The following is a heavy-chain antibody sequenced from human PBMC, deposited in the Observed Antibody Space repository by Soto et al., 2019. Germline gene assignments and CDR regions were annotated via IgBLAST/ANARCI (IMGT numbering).Heavy chain of an antibody. CDR2: ISYDGSNK. J-gene: IGHJ6*02. CDR3: ARDRSTRPGLFYYYYGMDV. Sequence: GGALRPSCAASGFTFSSYAMHWVRQAPGKGLECGAVISYDGSNKYYADSVKGRFTISRDNSKNTLYLQMNSLRAEDTAVYYCARDRSTRPGLFYYYYGMDVWGQGTTVTVSS. V-gene: IGHV3-30-3*01. CDR1: GFTFSSYA. D-gene: IGHD2-21*01.